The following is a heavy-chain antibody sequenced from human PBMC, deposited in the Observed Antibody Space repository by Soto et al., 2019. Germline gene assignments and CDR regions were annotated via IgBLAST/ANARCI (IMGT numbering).Heavy chain of an antibody. CDR1: GFMFSSYA. V-gene: IGHV3-30-3*01. Sequence: QVQLVESGGGVVQPGRSLRLSCAASGFMFSSYAMHWVRQAPGKGLEWVAVKTYDGSNKYYADSVKGRVTISRDNSKXXXXXXXXXXXXXXXXXXXXXRAGGLLVDYWGQGTLVTVSS. J-gene: IGHJ4*02. CDR3: XRAGGLLVDY. CDR2: KTYDGSNK. D-gene: IGHD1-26*01.